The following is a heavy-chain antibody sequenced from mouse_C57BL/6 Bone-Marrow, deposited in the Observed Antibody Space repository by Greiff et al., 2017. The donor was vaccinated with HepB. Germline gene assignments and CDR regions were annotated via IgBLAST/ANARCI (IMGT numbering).Heavy chain of an antibody. D-gene: IGHD2-2*01. J-gene: IGHJ4*01. V-gene: IGHV1-52*01. CDR1: GYTFTSYW. CDR2: IDPSDSET. CDR3: SRHYYGYNYAMDY. Sequence: QVQLQQPGAELVRPGSSVKLSCKASGYTFTSYWMHWVKQRPIQGLEWIGNIDPSDSETHYNQKFKDKATMTVDKSSSTAYMQLSSLTSEDSAVYYSSRHYYGYNYAMDYWGQGTGVTVSS.